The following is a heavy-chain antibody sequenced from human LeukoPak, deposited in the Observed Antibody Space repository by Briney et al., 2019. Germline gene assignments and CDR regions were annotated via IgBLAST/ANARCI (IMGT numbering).Heavy chain of an antibody. D-gene: IGHD4-17*01. CDR1: GYTFTGYY. CDR3: ARDTITVTTPYFDY. Sequence: ASVKVSCKASGYTFTGYYMHWVRQAPGQGLEWMGWINPNSGGTNYAQKFQGRVTMTRDTSISTAYMELSRLRSDDTAFYYCARDTITVTTPYFDYWGQGTLVTVPS. J-gene: IGHJ4*02. CDR2: INPNSGGT. V-gene: IGHV1-2*02.